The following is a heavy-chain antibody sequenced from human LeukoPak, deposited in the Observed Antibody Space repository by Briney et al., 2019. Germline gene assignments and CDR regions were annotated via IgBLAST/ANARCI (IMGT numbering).Heavy chain of an antibody. J-gene: IGHJ5*02. CDR2: ISTNSDIR. V-gene: IGHV1-18*01. D-gene: IGHD1-26*01. Sequence: GAPVKVTCKASGYTFTNYGISWVRQAPGQGVEWMGWISTNSDIRTYAQTLQGRFTMTTDTATTTAYMELNNLTFDDTAVYYCARDWDAMNNCFDPWGQGTPVTVSS. CDR3: ARDWDAMNNCFDP. CDR1: GYTFTNYG.